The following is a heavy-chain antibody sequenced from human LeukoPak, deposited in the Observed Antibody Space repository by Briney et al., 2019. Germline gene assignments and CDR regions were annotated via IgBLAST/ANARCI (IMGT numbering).Heavy chain of an antibody. V-gene: IGHV3-74*01. J-gene: IGHJ3*01. CDR1: GFIFTDFW. D-gene: IGHD4-17*01. CDR2: ISGDGRAT. CDR3: ARDPNGDYIGAFEF. Sequence: GGSLRLSCAASGFIFTDFWMHWVRQGPGKELVWVARISGDGRATTYADSVKGRFTISRDNAMSTAFLQMKSLRAEDTGIYYCARDPNGDYIGAFEFWGQGTMVTVSS.